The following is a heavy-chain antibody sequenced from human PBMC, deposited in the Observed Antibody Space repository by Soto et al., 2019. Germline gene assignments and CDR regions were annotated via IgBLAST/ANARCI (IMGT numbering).Heavy chain of an antibody. CDR2: ISWNSGSI. CDR1: GFTFDDYA. V-gene: IGHV3-9*01. Sequence: GGSLRLSCAASGFTFDDYAMHWVRQAPGKGLEWVSGISWNSGSIGYADSVKGRFTISRDNAKNSLYLQMNSLRAEDTALYYCAGRRSAYMITFGGPRAALDVWGKGTTVTVSS. D-gene: IGHD3-16*01. J-gene: IGHJ6*04. CDR3: AGRRSAYMITFGGPRAALDV.